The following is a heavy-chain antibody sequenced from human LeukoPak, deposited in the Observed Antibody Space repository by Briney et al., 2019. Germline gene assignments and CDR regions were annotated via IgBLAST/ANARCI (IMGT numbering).Heavy chain of an antibody. CDR3: ARAGVTWGYDY. V-gene: IGHV3-7*01. CDR2: IKPDGSEK. CDR1: GFTFNTYW. D-gene: IGHD2-8*01. J-gene: IGHJ4*02. Sequence: GGSLRLSCAASGFTFNTYWMSWVRQAPGKGLEWVASIKPDGSEKYYVDSVQGRFTISRDNAKNSLYLQMNSLRAEDTALYYCARAGVTWGYDYWGQGTLVAVSS.